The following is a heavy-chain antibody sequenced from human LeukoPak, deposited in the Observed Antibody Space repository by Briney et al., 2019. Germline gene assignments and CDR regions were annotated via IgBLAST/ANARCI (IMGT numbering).Heavy chain of an antibody. CDR1: GGSFSGYY. D-gene: IGHD5-18*01. CDR3: ARESGLVDTAMEPESYYFDY. J-gene: IGHJ4*02. CDR2: INHSGST. V-gene: IGHV4-34*01. Sequence: SETLSLTCAVYGGSFSGYYWSWIRQPPGKGLEWIGEINHSGSTYYNPSLKSRVTISVDTSKNQFSLKLSSVTAADTAVYYCARESGLVDTAMEPESYYFDYWGQGTLVTVSS.